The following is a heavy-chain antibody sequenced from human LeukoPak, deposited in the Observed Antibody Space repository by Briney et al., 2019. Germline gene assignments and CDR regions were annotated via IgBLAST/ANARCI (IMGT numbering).Heavy chain of an antibody. J-gene: IGHJ3*02. Sequence: SSGKVSCKASGGTFSSYAISWVRQAPGQGLEWMGGIIPIFGTANYAQKFQGRVTITADESTSTAYMELSSLRSQDTAVYYCARDKREGAAVGNAAFHIWAQGTMVTVSS. D-gene: IGHD6-25*01. V-gene: IGHV1-69*13. CDR1: GGTFSSYA. CDR3: ARDKREGAAVGNAAFHI. CDR2: IIPIFGTA.